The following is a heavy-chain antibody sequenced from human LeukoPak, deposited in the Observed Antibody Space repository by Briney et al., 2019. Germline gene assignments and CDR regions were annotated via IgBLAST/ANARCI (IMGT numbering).Heavy chain of an antibody. V-gene: IGHV1-2*02. D-gene: IGHD2-21*01. CDR2: VNPNSGAT. Sequence: ASVKVSCKASGYTFIGYYLHWVRQAPGQRLEWLGWVNPNSGATNYAEMFQGRGTMTSDTSITTAYIELNRLRYDDTAIYYCARGGRGGIPFDFWGQGTLVTVSA. CDR3: ARGGRGGIPFDF. J-gene: IGHJ4*02. CDR1: GYTFIGYY.